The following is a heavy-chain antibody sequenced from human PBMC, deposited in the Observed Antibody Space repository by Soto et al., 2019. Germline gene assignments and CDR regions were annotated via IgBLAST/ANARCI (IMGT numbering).Heavy chain of an antibody. V-gene: IGHV3-48*03. CDR1: GFTFSSYE. Sequence: EVQLVESGGGLVQPGGSLRLSCAASGFTFSSYEMKWVRQATGKGLEWVSYISSGGTIIYNADSVKGRFTISRDNAKNSLYLIMNSLRAEDTAIYYCARVLIPQRYYYYGMDVWGQGTTVTVSS. J-gene: IGHJ6*02. D-gene: IGHD1-1*01. CDR2: ISSGGTII. CDR3: ARVLIPQRYYYYGMDV.